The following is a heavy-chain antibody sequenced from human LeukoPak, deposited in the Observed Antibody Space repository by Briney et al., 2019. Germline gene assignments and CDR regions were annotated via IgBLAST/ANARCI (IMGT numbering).Heavy chain of an antibody. J-gene: IGHJ4*02. CDR3: ARMQVRGVITYYFDY. D-gene: IGHD3-10*01. CDR2: IIPIFGTA. CDR1: GGTFSSYA. Sequence: SVKVSCKASGGTFSSYAISWVRQAPGQGLEWMGGIIPIFGTANYAQKFQGRVTITADESTSTAYMELSSLRSEDTAVYYCARMQVRGVITYYFDYWGQGTLVTVSS. V-gene: IGHV1-69*01.